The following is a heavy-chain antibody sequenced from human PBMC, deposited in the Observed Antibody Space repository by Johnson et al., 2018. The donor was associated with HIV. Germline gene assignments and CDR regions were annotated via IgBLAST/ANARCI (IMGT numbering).Heavy chain of an antibody. CDR2: ISYDGSNK. CDR1: GFTFSNFG. J-gene: IGHJ3*02. CDR3: AREWLYGFDI. D-gene: IGHD5-24*01. V-gene: IGHV3-30*03. Sequence: QVQLVESGGGLVKPGGSLRLSCAASGFTFSNFGMHWVRQAPGKGLEWVAVISYDGSNKYYADSVKGRFTISRDNSKNTLYLQMNSLRAEDTAVYYCAREWLYGFDIWGQGTMVTVSS.